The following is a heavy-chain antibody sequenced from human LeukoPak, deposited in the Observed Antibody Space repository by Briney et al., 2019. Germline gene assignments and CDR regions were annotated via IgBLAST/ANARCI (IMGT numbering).Heavy chain of an antibody. D-gene: IGHD3-9*01. CDR2: IYYSGST. J-gene: IGHJ6*02. V-gene: IGHV4-31*03. CDR3: ARDLSLRYFDWLPQESYGMDV. CDR1: GGSISSGGYY. Sequence: PSQTLSLTCTVSGGSISSGGYYWSWIRQHPGKGLEWIGYIYYSGSTYYNPTLKSRVTISVDTSKNQFSLKLSSVTAADTAEYYCARDLSLRYFDWLPQESYGMDVWGQGTTVTVSS.